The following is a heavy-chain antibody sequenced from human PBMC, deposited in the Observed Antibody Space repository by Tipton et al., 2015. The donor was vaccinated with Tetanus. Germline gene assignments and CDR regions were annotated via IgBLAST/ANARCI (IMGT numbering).Heavy chain of an antibody. Sequence: TLSLTCSVSGGSITSSPFFWNWIRQQPGKGPEWIGYIYYSGSTFYNPSFKSRVTISVDTAKNQFSLKMNSVTAADTAVYYCARMGFTYGQVVYWGQGTLVTVAS. V-gene: IGHV4-31*03. CDR2: IYYSGST. J-gene: IGHJ4*02. D-gene: IGHD5-18*01. CDR3: ARMGFTYGQVVY. CDR1: GGSITSSPFF.